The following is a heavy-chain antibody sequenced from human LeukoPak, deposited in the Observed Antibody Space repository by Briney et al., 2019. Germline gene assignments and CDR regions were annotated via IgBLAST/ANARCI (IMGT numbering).Heavy chain of an antibody. D-gene: IGHD5-24*01. J-gene: IGHJ4*02. V-gene: IGHV6-1*01. Sequence: SQTLSLTCAISVDSVSSNRACWTWIRQSPSRGLEWLGRTYYRSKWYNDYAVSLKSRISINPDTSKNQFSLQLNSVTPEDTAVYYCSRSDGGSEFDYWGQGTLVTVSS. CDR1: VDSVSSNRAC. CDR2: TYYRSKWYN. CDR3: SRSDGGSEFDY.